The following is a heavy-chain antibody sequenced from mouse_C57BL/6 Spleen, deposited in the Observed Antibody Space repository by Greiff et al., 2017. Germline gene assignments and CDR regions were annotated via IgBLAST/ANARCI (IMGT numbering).Heavy chain of an antibody. J-gene: IGHJ2*01. V-gene: IGHV1-63*01. CDR2: IYPGGGYT. D-gene: IGHD1-1*01. Sequence: VKLQESGAELVRPGTSVKMSCKASGYTFTNYWIGWAKQRPGHGLEWIGDIYPGGGYTNYNGKFKGKATLTADKSSSTAYMQFSSLTSEDSAIYYCARRYYGSEAYYFDDWGQGTTLTVSS. CDR1: GYTFTNYW. CDR3: ARRYYGSEAYYFDD.